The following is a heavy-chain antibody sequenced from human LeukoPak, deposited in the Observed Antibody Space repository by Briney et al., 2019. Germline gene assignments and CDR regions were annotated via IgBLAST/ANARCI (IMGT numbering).Heavy chain of an antibody. D-gene: IGHD2-2*01. V-gene: IGHV3-21*01. Sequence: GGSLRLSCAASGFTFSSYAMSWVRQAPGKGLEWVSSISSSSSYIYYADSVKGRFTISRDNAKNSLYLQMNSLRAEDTAVYYCAREAGGSSFGYYMDVWGKGTTVTVSS. J-gene: IGHJ6*03. CDR2: ISSSSSYI. CDR3: AREAGGSSFGYYMDV. CDR1: GFTFSSYA.